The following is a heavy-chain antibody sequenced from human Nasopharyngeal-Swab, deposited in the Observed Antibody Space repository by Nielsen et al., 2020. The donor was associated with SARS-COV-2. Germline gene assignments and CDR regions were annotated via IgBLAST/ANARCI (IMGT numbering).Heavy chain of an antibody. D-gene: IGHD6-13*01. Sequence: ESLKISCTVSGGSISSSTYYWAWIRQPPGKGLEWIGSIYYGGSTYYNLSLKSRVTISVDTSKNQFSLKLSSVTAADTAVYYCATLSSSWYEYYFDYWGQGTLGTVAS. J-gene: IGHJ4*02. V-gene: IGHV4-39*01. CDR1: GGSISSSTYY. CDR2: IYYGGST. CDR3: ATLSSSWYEYYFDY.